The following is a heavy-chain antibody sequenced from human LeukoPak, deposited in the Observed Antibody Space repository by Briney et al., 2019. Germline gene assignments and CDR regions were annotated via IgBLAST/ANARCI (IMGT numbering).Heavy chain of an antibody. J-gene: IGHJ4*02. Sequence: ASVKVSCKVSGYTLTELSMHWVRQAPGKGLEVMGGFDPEDGERISAQKFQGRATMTEDTSPDTANMELSRLRSEDTAVYYCATGSGSYFLYWGQGTLVTVSS. CDR3: ATGSGSYFLY. CDR1: GYTLTELS. D-gene: IGHD1-26*01. CDR2: FDPEDGER. V-gene: IGHV1-24*01.